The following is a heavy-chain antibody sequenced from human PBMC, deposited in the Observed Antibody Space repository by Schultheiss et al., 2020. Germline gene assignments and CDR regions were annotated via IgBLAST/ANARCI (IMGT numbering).Heavy chain of an antibody. Sequence: SQTLSLTCTVSGGSISSGDYYWSWIRQPPGKGLEWIGSIYYSGSTYYNPSLKSRVTISVDTSKKEFSLRLTSVTAADTAVYYCARGNFFRVFHVWGQGTLVTVSS. CDR2: IYYSGST. CDR1: GGSISSGDYY. V-gene: IGHV4-39*07. D-gene: IGHD3-3*01. CDR3: ARGNFFRVFHV. J-gene: IGHJ4*02.